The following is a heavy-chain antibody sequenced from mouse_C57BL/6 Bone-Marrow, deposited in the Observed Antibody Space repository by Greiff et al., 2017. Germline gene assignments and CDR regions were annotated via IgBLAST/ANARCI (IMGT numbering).Heavy chain of an antibody. D-gene: IGHD6-1*01. Sequence: QVQLKQPGAELVKPGASVKMSCKASGYTFTSYWITWVKQRPGQGLEWIGDIYPGSGSTNYNEKFKSKATLTVDTSSSTAYMQLSSLTSEDSAVYSCARKATGGGGGFADWGQGTLVTVSA. V-gene: IGHV1-55*01. CDR3: ARKATGGGGGFAD. J-gene: IGHJ3*01. CDR1: GYTFTSYW. CDR2: IYPGSGST.